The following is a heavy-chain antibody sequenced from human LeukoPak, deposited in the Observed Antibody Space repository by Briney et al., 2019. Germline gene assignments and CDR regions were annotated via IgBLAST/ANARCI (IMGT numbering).Heavy chain of an antibody. V-gene: IGHV3-66*01. CDR2: IYSGGST. Sequence: GGSLRLSCAASGFTVSSNYMSWVRQAPGKGLEWVSVIYSGGSTYYADSVKGRFTISRDNSKNTLYLQMNSLRAEDTAVYYCARDFPPFHGDHSAFDIWGQGTMVTVSS. CDR1: GFTVSSNY. D-gene: IGHD4-17*01. CDR3: ARDFPPFHGDHSAFDI. J-gene: IGHJ3*02.